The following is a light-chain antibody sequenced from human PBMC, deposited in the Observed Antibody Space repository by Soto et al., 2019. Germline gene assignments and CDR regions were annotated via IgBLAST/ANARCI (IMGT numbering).Light chain of an antibody. CDR3: SSYTSSSTLYVV. J-gene: IGLJ2*01. Sequence: QSALTQPASVSGSPGQSITISCNGTSSDVGGYNYVSWYQQHPGKAPKLMIYDVSNRPSGVSNRFSGSKSGNTASLTISGLLAEDEADYYCSSYTSSSTLYVVFGGGTQLTVL. CDR1: SSDVGGYNY. V-gene: IGLV2-14*01. CDR2: DVS.